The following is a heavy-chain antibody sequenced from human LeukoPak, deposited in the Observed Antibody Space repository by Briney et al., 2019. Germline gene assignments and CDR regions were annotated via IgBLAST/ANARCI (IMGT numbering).Heavy chain of an antibody. CDR1: GYTFTGYY. Sequence: ASVKVSCKASGYTFTGYYMHWVRQAPGQGLEWMGWINPNSGDTNSAQEFQGRVTMNRDTSISTAYMELSRLRSDDTAVYYCARLAGGLYQFDYWGQGALVTVSS. J-gene: IGHJ4*02. CDR3: ARLAGGLYQFDY. V-gene: IGHV1-2*02. D-gene: IGHD2-2*01. CDR2: INPNSGDT.